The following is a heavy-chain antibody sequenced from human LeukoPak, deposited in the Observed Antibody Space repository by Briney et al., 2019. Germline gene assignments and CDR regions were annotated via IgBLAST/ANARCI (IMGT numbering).Heavy chain of an antibody. V-gene: IGHV1-24*01. CDR3: ATANVDTAIRQRYYGMDV. CDR1: GYTLTELS. J-gene: IGHJ6*02. CDR2: FGPEDGET. Sequence: ASVKVSCKVSGYTLTELSMHWVRQAPGKGLEWMGGFGPEDGETIYAQKFQGRVTMTEDTSADTAYMELSSLRSEDAAVYYCATANVDTAIRQRYYGMDVWGQGTTVTVSS. D-gene: IGHD5-18*01.